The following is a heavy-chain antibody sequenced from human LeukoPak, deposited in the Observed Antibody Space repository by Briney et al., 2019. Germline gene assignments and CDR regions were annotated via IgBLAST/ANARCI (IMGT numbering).Heavy chain of an antibody. CDR3: ARVIYGSGSYLRPMGYFDY. J-gene: IGHJ4*02. D-gene: IGHD3-10*01. V-gene: IGHV3-21*01. Sequence: DPGGSLRLSCAASGFTFSSYSMNWVRQAPGKGLEWVSSIGSSSSYIYYADSVKGRFTISRDNAKNSLYLQMNSLRAEDTAVYYCARVIYGSGSYLRPMGYFDYWGQGTLVTVSS. CDR1: GFTFSSYS. CDR2: IGSSSSYI.